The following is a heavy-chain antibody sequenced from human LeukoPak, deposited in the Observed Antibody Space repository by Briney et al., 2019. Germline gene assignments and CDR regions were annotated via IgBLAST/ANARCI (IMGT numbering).Heavy chain of an antibody. D-gene: IGHD1-26*01. CDR3: TRIVGATLSFDY. Sequence: ASVKVSFKASGYTFTGYYMHWVRQAPGQGLEWMGRINPNSGGTNYAQKFQGRVTMTRDTSISTAYMELSRLRSDDTAVYYCTRIVGATLSFDYWGQGTLVTVSS. CDR2: INPNSGGT. J-gene: IGHJ4*02. CDR1: GYTFTGYY. V-gene: IGHV1-2*06.